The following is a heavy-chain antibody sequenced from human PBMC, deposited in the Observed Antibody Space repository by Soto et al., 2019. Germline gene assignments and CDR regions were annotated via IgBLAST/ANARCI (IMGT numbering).Heavy chain of an antibody. V-gene: IGHV3-30-3*01. CDR3: ARDCSSTSCSIPRGHYYYYGMDV. Sequence: GGSLRLSCAASGFTFSSYAMHWVRQAPGKGLEWVAVISYDGSNKYYADSVKGRFTISRDNSKNTLYLQMNSLRAEDTAVYYCARDCSSTSCSIPRGHYYYYGMDVWGQGTTVTVS. D-gene: IGHD2-2*01. CDR2: ISYDGSNK. CDR1: GFTFSSYA. J-gene: IGHJ6*02.